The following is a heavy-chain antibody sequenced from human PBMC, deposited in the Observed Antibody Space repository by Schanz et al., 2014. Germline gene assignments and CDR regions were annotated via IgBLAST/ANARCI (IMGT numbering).Heavy chain of an antibody. V-gene: IGHV3-33*01. CDR3: ARRRFDYGEVDY. Sequence: QAQLMESGGGVVQPGTSLILSCSVSGFSLNTYGIHWFRQPAGKGLEWVAVICSNGVTKYYADSVRGRFTISRDRFQKSLYLRMRSLRDEDTADYYSARRRFDYGEVDYWGQGALVTVSS. CDR1: GFSLNTYG. D-gene: IGHD4-17*01. J-gene: IGHJ4*02. CDR2: ICSNGVTK.